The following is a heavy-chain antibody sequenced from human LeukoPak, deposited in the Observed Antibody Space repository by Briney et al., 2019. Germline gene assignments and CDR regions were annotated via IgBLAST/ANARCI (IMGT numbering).Heavy chain of an antibody. D-gene: IGHD2-2*01. CDR3: ARVGCSSTSCHLFDY. J-gene: IGHJ4*02. Sequence: ASVKVSCKASGYTFTSYGISWVRQAPGQGLEWMGWISAYNGNTNYAQKLQGRVTMTTDTSTSTAYMELRSLRSDDTAVYYCARVGCSSTSCHLFDYWGQGTLVTVSS. CDR1: GYTFTSYG. V-gene: IGHV1-18*01. CDR2: ISAYNGNT.